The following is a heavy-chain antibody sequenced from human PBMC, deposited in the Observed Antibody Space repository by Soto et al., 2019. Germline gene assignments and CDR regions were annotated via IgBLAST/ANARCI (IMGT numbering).Heavy chain of an antibody. J-gene: IGHJ4*02. V-gene: IGHV4-34*01. CDR2: INHSGST. Sequence: QVQLQQWGAGLLKPSETLSLTCAVYGWSFSGYYLSWIRQPPGKGLEWIGEINHSGSTNYNPSLKSRVTISVDTSKNQFSLKLSSVTAADTAVYYCARVMVRGRKFDYWGQGTLVTVSS. CDR1: GWSFSGYY. D-gene: IGHD3-10*01. CDR3: ARVMVRGRKFDY.